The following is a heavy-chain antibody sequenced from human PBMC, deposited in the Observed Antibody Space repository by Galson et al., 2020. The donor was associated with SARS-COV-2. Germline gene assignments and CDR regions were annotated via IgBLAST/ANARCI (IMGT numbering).Heavy chain of an antibody. V-gene: IGHV4-59*11. CDR3: AREVGEGGHNWFDP. Sequence: ASETLYLTCTASGGYISYHYWSWIRQPPGKRPEYIGYIYYSGSTNYNPSLRSRVTMSVDASKNQFSLELSSVTAADTAVYYCAREVGEGGHNWFDPWGQGTLVIVSS. CDR1: GGYISYHY. D-gene: IGHD3-16*01. CDR2: IYYSGST. J-gene: IGHJ5*02.